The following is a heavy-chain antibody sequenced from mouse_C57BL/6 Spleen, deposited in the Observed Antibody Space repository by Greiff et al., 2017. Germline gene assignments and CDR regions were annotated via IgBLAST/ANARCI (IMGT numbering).Heavy chain of an antibody. V-gene: IGHV1-52*01. J-gene: IGHJ1*03. CDR2: IDPSDSET. D-gene: IGHD1-1*01. Sequence: VQLQQPGAELVRPGSSVKLSCKASGYTFTSYWMHWVKQRPIQGLEWIGNIDPSDSETHYNQKFKDKATLTVDKSSSTAYMQLSSLTSEDSAVYYCARWGGSPSYWYVDVWGTGTTVTVSS. CDR3: ARWGGSPSYWYVDV. CDR1: GYTFTSYW.